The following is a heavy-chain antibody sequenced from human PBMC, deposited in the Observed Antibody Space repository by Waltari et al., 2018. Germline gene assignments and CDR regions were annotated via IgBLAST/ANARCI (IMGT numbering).Heavy chain of an antibody. J-gene: IGHJ5*02. Sequence: QVQLQESGPGLVKPSETLSLTCAVSGYSISSGYYWGWIRQPPGKGLEWIGSIYHGGSTYYNPSLKSRVTISVDTSKNQFSLKLSSVTAADTAVYYCARTVVVVAANLNWFDPWGQGTLVTVSS. V-gene: IGHV4-38-2*01. CDR2: IYHGGST. D-gene: IGHD2-15*01. CDR1: GYSISSGYY. CDR3: ARTVVVVAANLNWFDP.